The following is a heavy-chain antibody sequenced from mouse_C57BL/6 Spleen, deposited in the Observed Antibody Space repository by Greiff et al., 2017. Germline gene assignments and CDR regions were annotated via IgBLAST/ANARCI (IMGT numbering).Heavy chain of an antibody. CDR1: GYSITSDY. Sequence: EVQLQQSGPGLAKPSQTLSLTCSVTGYSITSDYWNWIRKFPGNKLEYMGYISYSGSTYYNPSLKSRISITRDTAKNQYYLQLNSVTTEDTATYYCARGDYYGGSHWYIDVWGTGTTVTVSS. D-gene: IGHD1-1*01. CDR3: ARGDYYGGSHWYIDV. J-gene: IGHJ1*03. CDR2: ISYSGST. V-gene: IGHV3-8*01.